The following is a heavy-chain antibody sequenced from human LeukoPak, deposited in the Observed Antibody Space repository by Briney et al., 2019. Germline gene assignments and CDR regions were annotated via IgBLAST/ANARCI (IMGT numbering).Heavy chain of an antibody. CDR1: GFTFSGSA. Sequence: GGSLRLSCAASGFTFSGSAMHGVRQAPRKGLEWVGRIRSKANSYAPAYAASVKGRFTIARDDSKNTAYLQMNSLKTEDTAVYYCVPNDAFDIWGQGTMVTVSS. V-gene: IGHV3-73*01. CDR3: VPNDAFDI. CDR2: IRSKANSYAP. J-gene: IGHJ3*02.